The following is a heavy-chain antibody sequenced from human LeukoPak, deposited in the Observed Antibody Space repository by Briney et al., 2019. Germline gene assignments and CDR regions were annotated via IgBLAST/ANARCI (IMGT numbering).Heavy chain of an antibody. Sequence: GGSLRLSSAASGFTFSNYVMHWVRQAPGKGLECVAVISNDGSEKYYADSVKGRFTISRDNSRNTLYLQLSGLRAEDTALYYCARDGGYSRGWTYGAGDYWGQGTLVTVSS. CDR3: ARDGGYSRGWTYGAGDY. V-gene: IGHV3-30*04. CDR1: GFTFSNYV. D-gene: IGHD6-19*01. CDR2: ISNDGSEK. J-gene: IGHJ4*02.